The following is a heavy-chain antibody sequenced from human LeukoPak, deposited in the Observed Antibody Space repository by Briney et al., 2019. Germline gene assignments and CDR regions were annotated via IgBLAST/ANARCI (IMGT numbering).Heavy chain of an antibody. CDR3: VRHDGRGGATMGALDS. Sequence: SQTLSLTCTVSAGSISSSSHHWGWIRQSPGKGLEWIGSIYYGRTTYYNPSLNSRVTISIVTSKNQFSLQLNYVTAADTAVYYCVRHDGRGGATMGALDSWGQGSLVTVSS. D-gene: IGHD5-12*01. V-gene: IGHV4-39*01. CDR2: IYYGRTT. CDR1: AGSISSSSHH. J-gene: IGHJ4*02.